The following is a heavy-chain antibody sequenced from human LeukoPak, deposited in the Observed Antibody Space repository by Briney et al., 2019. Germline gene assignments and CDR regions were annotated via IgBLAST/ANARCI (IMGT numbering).Heavy chain of an antibody. V-gene: IGHV1-69*10. Sequence: ASVKVSCKSSGATFSSYAISWVRQAPGQGLEWVGRITPTLDLAFYAQKFRGRVTLTADRSTSTAYLELTGLRSDDTAVYYCARPGVAARPDEFGYWGQGTLVTVSS. J-gene: IGHJ4*02. CDR1: GATFSSYA. CDR2: ITPTLDLA. CDR3: ARPGVAARPDEFGY. D-gene: IGHD6-6*01.